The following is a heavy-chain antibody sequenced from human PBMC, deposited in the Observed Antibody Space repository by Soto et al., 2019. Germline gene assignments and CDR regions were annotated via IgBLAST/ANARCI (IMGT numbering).Heavy chain of an antibody. V-gene: IGHV4-59*01. D-gene: IGHD3-3*01. J-gene: IGHJ4*02. CDR3: ARVSTIFGVVQYYFDE. CDR2: IYYSGST. CDR1: GGSISSYY. Sequence: PSETLSLTCTVSGGSISSYYWSWIRQPPGKGLEWIGYIYYSGSTNYNPSLKSRVTISVDTSKNQFSLKLSSVTAADTAVYYCARVSTIFGVVQYYFDEWGQGTLVTVSS.